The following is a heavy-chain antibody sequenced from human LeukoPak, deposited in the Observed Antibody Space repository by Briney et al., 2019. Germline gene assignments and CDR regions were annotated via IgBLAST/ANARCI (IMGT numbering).Heavy chain of an antibody. CDR3: ARHDDSWSGYRHFDY. D-gene: IGHD3-3*01. CDR1: GYSISSGYY. CDR2: IYHSGST. J-gene: IGHJ4*02. Sequence: PSETLSLTCAVSGYSISSGYYWGWIRQPPGKGLERIGSIYHSGSTYYNPSLKSRVTISVDTPKNQFSLKLSSVTAADTAVYYCARHDDSWSGYRHFDYWGQGTLVTVSS. V-gene: IGHV4-38-2*01.